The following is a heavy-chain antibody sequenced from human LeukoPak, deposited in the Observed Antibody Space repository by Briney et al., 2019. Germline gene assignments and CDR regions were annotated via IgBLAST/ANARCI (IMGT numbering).Heavy chain of an antibody. D-gene: IGHD6-13*01. CDR1: GYTFTSYY. CDR3: ARDPHSSSWYNYYYYGMDV. V-gene: IGHV1-46*01. J-gene: IGHJ6*02. Sequence: ASVKVSCKASGYTFTSYYMHWVRQAPGQGLEWMGIINPSGGSTSYAQKFQGRVTMTRDTSTSTVHMELSSLRSEDTAVYYCARDPHSSSWYNYYYYGMDVWGQGTTVTVSS. CDR2: INPSGGST.